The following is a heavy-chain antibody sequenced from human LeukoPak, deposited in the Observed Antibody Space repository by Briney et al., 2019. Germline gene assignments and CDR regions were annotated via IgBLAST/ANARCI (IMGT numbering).Heavy chain of an antibody. Sequence: PSETLSPTCAVYGGSFSGYYWSWIRQPPGKGLEWIGEINHSGSTNYNPSLKSRVTISVDTSKNQFSLKLSSVTAADTAVYYCARGGYSYGYSYPYYYYGMDVWGQGTTVTVSS. D-gene: IGHD5-18*01. CDR3: ARGGYSYGYSYPYYYYGMDV. J-gene: IGHJ6*02. CDR1: GGSFSGYY. V-gene: IGHV4-34*01. CDR2: INHSGST.